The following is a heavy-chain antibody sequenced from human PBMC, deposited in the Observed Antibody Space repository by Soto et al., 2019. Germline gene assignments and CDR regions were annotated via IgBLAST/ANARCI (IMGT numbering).Heavy chain of an antibody. J-gene: IGHJ6*02. V-gene: IGHV3-30-3*01. CDR2: ISYDGSNK. CDR3: AREPSPGGGGVGYYYYGMDV. D-gene: IGHD2-8*01. Sequence: GGSLRLSCAASGFTFSSYAMHWVRQAPGKGLEWVAVISYDGSNKYYADSVKGRFTISRDNSKNTLYLQMNSLRAEDTAVYYCAREPSPGGGGVGYYYYGMDVWGQGTTVTVSS. CDR1: GFTFSSYA.